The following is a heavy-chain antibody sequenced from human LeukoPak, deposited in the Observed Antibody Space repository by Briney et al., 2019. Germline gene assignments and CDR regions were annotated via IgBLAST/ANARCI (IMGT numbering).Heavy chain of an antibody. CDR1: EFRFGSYA. D-gene: IGHD2-8*02. CDR3: ARDSTGWQANAYDV. CDR2: IHQDGVDK. J-gene: IGHJ3*01. V-gene: IGHV3-7*01. Sequence: GGSLRLSCAASEFRFGSYAMSWVRQAPRKGPEWVANIHQDGVDKDYVDSVAGRFTISRDNAKNSVYLEMSNLRVEDTAVYYCARDSTGWQANAYDVWGQGTMVTVSS.